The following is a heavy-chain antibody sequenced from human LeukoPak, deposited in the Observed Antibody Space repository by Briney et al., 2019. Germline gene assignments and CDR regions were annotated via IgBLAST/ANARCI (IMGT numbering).Heavy chain of an antibody. D-gene: IGHD4-11*01. Sequence: SGGSLRLSCVASGFTFSSRDWMTWVRQAPGKGLEWVANIKQDGSEKNYVDSVKGRFTISRDNAKNSLYLQMSSLRAEDTAVYYCTRVEETATTAAIIRKYSYYYYYMDVWGKGNTVTVSS. CDR1: GFTFSSRDW. J-gene: IGHJ6*03. CDR2: IKQDGSEK. V-gene: IGHV3-7*01. CDR3: TRVEETATTAAIIRKYSYYYYYMDV.